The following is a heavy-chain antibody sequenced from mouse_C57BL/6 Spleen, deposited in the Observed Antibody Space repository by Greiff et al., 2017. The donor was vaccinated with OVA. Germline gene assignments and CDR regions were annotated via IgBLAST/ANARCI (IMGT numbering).Heavy chain of an antibody. CDR3: ARAWLRRDYAMDY. D-gene: IGHD2-2*01. CDR2: IHPSDSDT. CDR1: GYTFTSYW. V-gene: IGHV1-74*01. Sequence: QVQLQQPGAELVKPGASVKVSCKASGYTFTSYWMHWVKQRPGQGLEWIGRIHPSDSDTNYNQKFKGKATLTVDNSSSTAYMQLSSLTSEDSAVYYCARAWLRRDYAMDYWGQGTSVTVSS. J-gene: IGHJ4*01.